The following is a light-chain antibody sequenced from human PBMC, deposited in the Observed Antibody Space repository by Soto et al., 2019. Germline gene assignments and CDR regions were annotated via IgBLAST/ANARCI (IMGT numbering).Light chain of an antibody. CDR3: SSYADSSNFVV. CDR1: SSDVGAYDY. V-gene: IGLV2-8*01. J-gene: IGLJ2*01. CDR2: EVS. Sequence: QSALTQPPSASGSPGQSVTISCTGTSSDVGAYDYVSWYQHHPGKAPKLMTYEVSKRPSGVPDRFSGSKSGNTASLTVSGLQAEDEADYYCSSYADSSNFVVFGGGTKVTVL.